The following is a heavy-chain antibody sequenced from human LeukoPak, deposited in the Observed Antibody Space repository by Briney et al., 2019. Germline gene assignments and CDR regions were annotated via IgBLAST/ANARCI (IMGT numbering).Heavy chain of an antibody. J-gene: IGHJ4*02. D-gene: IGHD2-15*01. Sequence: SETLSLTCAVYGGSFSGYYWSWIRQPPGKGLEWMGEINHSGSTNYNPSLKSRVTISVDTSKNQFSLKLSSVTAADTAVYYCARGRGVVSFWGQGTLVTVSS. CDR3: ARGRGVVSF. CDR2: INHSGST. CDR1: GGSFSGYY. V-gene: IGHV4-34*01.